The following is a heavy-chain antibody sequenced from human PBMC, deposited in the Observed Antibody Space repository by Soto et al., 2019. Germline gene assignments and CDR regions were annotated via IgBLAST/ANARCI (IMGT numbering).Heavy chain of an antibody. Sequence: GGSLRLSCAASGFTFSSYAMHWVRQAPGKGLEWVAVISYDGSNKYYADSVKGRFTISRDNSKNTLYLQMNSLRAEDTAVYYCARDQSPRGNWNDYWGQGTLVTVSS. CDR3: ARDQSPRGNWNDY. CDR2: ISYDGSNK. D-gene: IGHD1-1*01. V-gene: IGHV3-30-3*01. CDR1: GFTFSSYA. J-gene: IGHJ4*02.